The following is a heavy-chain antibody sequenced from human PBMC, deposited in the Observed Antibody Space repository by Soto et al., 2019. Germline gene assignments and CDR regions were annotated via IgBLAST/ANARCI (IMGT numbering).Heavy chain of an antibody. V-gene: IGHV4-61*01. D-gene: IGHD4-17*01. J-gene: IGHJ6*02. CDR1: GGSVSSGSYY. CDR3: ARDLTTVTTGGDYYNGMDV. CDR2: IYYSGST. Sequence: PSQTLSLTCTVSGGSVSSGSYYWSWIRQPPGKGLEWIVYIYYSGSTNYNPSLKSRVTISVDTSKNQFSLKLSSVTAADTAVYYCARDLTTVTTGGDYYNGMDVWGQGTTVNVSS.